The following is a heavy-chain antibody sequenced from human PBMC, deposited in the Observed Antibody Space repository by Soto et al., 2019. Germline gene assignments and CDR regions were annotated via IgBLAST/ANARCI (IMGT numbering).Heavy chain of an antibody. CDR2: IIPIFGTA. J-gene: IGHJ6*02. V-gene: IGHV1-69*13. D-gene: IGHD3-22*01. CDR3: ANHYYDSSGYYYYYYGMDV. Sequence: SVKVSCKASGGTFSSYAISWVRQAPGQGLEWMGGIIPIFGTANYAQKFQGRVTITADESTSTAYMELSSLRSEDTAVYYCANHYYDSSGYYYYYYGMDVWGQGTTVTVSS. CDR1: GGTFSSYA.